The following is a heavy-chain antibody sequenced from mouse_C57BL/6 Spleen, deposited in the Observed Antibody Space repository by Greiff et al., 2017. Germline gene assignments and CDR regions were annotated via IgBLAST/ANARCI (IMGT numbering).Heavy chain of an antibody. V-gene: IGHV5-9-1*02. J-gene: IGHJ2*01. CDR2: ISSGGDYI. CDR3: TRSWDYFSY. D-gene: IGHD4-1*01. Sequence: EVTLVESGAGLVKPGGSLKLSCAASGFNFSRYAMSWVRQTPEKRLEWVAYISSGGDYIYYAETVKGLFTISRDNAKNTLYLQRSSLKSKDTAMYYCTRSWDYFSYWGQGTTLTDSS. CDR1: GFNFSRYA.